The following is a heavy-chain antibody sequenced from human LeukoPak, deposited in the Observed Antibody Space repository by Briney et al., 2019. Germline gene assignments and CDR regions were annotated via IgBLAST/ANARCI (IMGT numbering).Heavy chain of an antibody. D-gene: IGHD2-21*02. J-gene: IGHJ3*02. CDR1: GFIVSSNY. Sequence: GGSLRLSCAASGFIVSSNYMSWVRQAPGKGLEWVSVIYSGGSTKHADSVKGRFTISRGNSKNTLYLQMNSLRAEDTAVYYCVRDSRNCGGDCYAFDIWGQGTMVSVSS. CDR3: VRDSRNCGGDCYAFDI. V-gene: IGHV3-53*01. CDR2: IYSGGST.